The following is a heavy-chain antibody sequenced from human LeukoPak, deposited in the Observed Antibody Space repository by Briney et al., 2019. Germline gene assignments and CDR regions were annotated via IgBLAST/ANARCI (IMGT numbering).Heavy chain of an antibody. CDR2: INPNTGGT. Sequence: ASVKVSCKASGYTFTGYYIHWVRQAPEQGLEWMGWINPNTGGTTFAERFQGRVTMTRDTSVSTAYMELSRVRSDDTALYSCARSPVYSYDTTDPYDGLYNWFDPWGQGTLVTVSS. CDR3: ARSPVYSYDTTDPYDGLYNWFDP. V-gene: IGHV1-2*02. D-gene: IGHD3-22*01. CDR1: GYTFTGYY. J-gene: IGHJ5*02.